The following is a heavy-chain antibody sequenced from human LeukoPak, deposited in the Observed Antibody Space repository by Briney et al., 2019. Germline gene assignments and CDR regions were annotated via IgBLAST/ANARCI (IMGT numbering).Heavy chain of an antibody. V-gene: IGHV3-53*01. Sequence: GRSLRLSCAASGFTVSSNYMSWVRQAPGKGLEWVSVIYSGGSTYYADSVKGRFTISRDNSKNTLYLQMNSLRAEDTAVYYCAREHRSGWDQAWFDPWGQGTLVTVSS. D-gene: IGHD6-19*01. CDR2: IYSGGST. J-gene: IGHJ5*02. CDR1: GFTVSSNY. CDR3: AREHRSGWDQAWFDP.